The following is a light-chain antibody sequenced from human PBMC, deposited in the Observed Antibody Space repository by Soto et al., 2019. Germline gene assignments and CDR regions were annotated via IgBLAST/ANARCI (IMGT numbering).Light chain of an antibody. V-gene: IGKV1-39*01. CDR1: QSITSN. Sequence: DIVMTQSPASLSVSPGERVTLSCRASQSITSNLTWYQQKPGQAPKLLIYDTSSMQSGVPSRFSGSGSGTNFTLTISSLQPEDFATYYCQQCYSTPYTFGGGTKLEIK. CDR3: QQCYSTPYT. CDR2: DTS. J-gene: IGKJ2*01.